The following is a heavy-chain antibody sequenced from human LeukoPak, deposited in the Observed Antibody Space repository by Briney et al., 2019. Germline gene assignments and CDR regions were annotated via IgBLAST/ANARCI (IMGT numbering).Heavy chain of an antibody. Sequence: SETLSLTCTVSGGSISSSSYYCGWIPQPPGKGLEWIGEIYHGGSTNYNPSLKSRVTISVDKSKNQFSLKLSSVTAADTAVYYCARVARVGSGWFDPWGQGTLVTVSS. J-gene: IGHJ5*02. CDR3: ARVARVGSGWFDP. V-gene: IGHV4-39*07. CDR2: IYHGGST. D-gene: IGHD6-25*01. CDR1: GGSISSSSYY.